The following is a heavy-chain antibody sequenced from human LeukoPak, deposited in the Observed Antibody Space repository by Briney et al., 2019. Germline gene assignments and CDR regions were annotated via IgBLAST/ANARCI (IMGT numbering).Heavy chain of an antibody. J-gene: IGHJ5*02. V-gene: IGHV4-59*01. CDR1: GGSISSYY. Sequence: SETLSLTCTVSGGSISSYYWSWIRQPPGKGLEWIGYIYYSGSTNYNPSLKSRVTISVKTSKNQFSLKLSSVTAADTAVYYCARAFNYYGSGYNWFDPWGQGTLVTVSS. CDR2: IYYSGST. D-gene: IGHD3-10*01. CDR3: ARAFNYYGSGYNWFDP.